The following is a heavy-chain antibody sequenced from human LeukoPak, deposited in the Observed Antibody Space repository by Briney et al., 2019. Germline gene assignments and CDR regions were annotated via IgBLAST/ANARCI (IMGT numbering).Heavy chain of an antibody. CDR3: ARGGGGTYYHLLDY. V-gene: IGHV3-21*01. D-gene: IGHD1-26*01. J-gene: IGHJ4*02. CDR1: GFTFSSYS. CDR2: ISSSSSYI. Sequence: GGSLRLSCAASGFTFSSYSMNWVRQAPGKGLEWVSSISSSSSYIYYADSVKGRFTISRDNAKNSLYLQMDSLRAEDTAVYYCARGGGGTYYHLLDYWGQGTLVTVSS.